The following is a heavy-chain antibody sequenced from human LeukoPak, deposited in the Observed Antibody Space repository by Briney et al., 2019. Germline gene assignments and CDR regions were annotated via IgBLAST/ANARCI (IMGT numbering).Heavy chain of an antibody. Sequence: DPGGSLRLSCAASGFTFSSNWMHWVRQAPGKGLVWVSRINEDGSTTNYADSVKGRSTIFRDNAKNTLYLQMNSLRAEDTAVYYCARESRAITFGGVIADWGQGTLVTVSS. CDR2: INEDGSTT. CDR3: ARESRAITFGGVIAD. J-gene: IGHJ4*02. D-gene: IGHD3-16*02. CDR1: GFTFSSNW. V-gene: IGHV3-74*01.